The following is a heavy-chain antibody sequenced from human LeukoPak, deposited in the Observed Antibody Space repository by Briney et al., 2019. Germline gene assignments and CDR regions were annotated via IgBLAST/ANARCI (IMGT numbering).Heavy chain of an antibody. CDR3: ARGILYSGTWYSYYFDS. CDR2: INPNSGGT. CDR1: GYTFTGYY. Sequence: ASVKVSCKSSGYTFTGYYIHWVRQAPGQGLEWMGWINPNSGGTNYAQKFKGRVTMTRDTSISTAYMELSTLRSDDTAVYYCARGILYSGTWYSYYFDSWGQGTLVTVSS. J-gene: IGHJ4*02. V-gene: IGHV1-2*02. D-gene: IGHD6-13*01.